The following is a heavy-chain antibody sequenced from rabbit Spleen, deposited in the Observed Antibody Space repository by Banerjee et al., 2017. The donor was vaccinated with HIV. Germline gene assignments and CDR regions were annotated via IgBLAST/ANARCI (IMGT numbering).Heavy chain of an antibody. CDR3: ARAYSSGGGTSLYYWNL. Sequence: QSLEESGGDLVKPEGSLTLTCTASGFSFSSNNYMCWVRQAPGKGLEWIACIHTGSSGRTYYASWAKGRFTISKTSSITVTLQMTSLTAADTATHFCARAYSSGGGTSLYYWNLWGPGTLVTVS. CDR2: IHTGSSGRT. D-gene: IGHD1-1*01. V-gene: IGHV1S40*01. J-gene: IGHJ4*01. CDR1: GFSFSSNNY.